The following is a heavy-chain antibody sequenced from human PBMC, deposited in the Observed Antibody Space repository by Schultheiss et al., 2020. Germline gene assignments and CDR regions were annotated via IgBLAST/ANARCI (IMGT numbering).Heavy chain of an antibody. V-gene: IGHV3-21*01. J-gene: IGHJ6*02. CDR3: ARDGGILTGPFYYYYGMDV. D-gene: IGHD3-9*01. CDR1: GFTFSSYS. CDR2: ISSSSSYI. Sequence: GGSLRLSCAASGFTFSSYSMNWVRQAPGKGLEWVSSISSSSSYIYYADSVKGRFTISRDNAKNSLYLQMNSLRAEDTAVYYCARDGGILTGPFYYYYGMDVWGQGTTVTVSS.